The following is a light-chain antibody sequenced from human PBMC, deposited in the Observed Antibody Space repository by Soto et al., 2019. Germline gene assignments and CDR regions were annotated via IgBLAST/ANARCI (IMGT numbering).Light chain of an antibody. CDR2: AAS. J-gene: IGKJ2*01. V-gene: IGKV1-39*01. CDR1: QSIAYY. Sequence: DIQMTQSPSSLSASVGDRVSITCRASQSIAYYLNWFQQKPGKAPKLLIYAASSLQSGVPSRFSGSGSGTDFTLTISSLQPEDFATYYCQQSSNSPMYTFRQGTKLYVK. CDR3: QQSSNSPMYT.